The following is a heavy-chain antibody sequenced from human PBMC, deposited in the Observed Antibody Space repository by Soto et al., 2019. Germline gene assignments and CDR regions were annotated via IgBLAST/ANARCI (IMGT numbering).Heavy chain of an antibody. CDR1: GGSISSYY. CDR2: IYYSGST. D-gene: IGHD1-1*01. CDR3: ARLQYNFDY. V-gene: IGHV4-59*08. J-gene: IGHJ4*02. Sequence: PSETLSLTCTVSGGSISSYYWSWIRQPPGKGLEWIGYIYYSGSTNYNPSPKSRVTISVDTSKNQFSLKLSSVTAADTAVYYCARLQYNFDYWGQGTLVTVSS.